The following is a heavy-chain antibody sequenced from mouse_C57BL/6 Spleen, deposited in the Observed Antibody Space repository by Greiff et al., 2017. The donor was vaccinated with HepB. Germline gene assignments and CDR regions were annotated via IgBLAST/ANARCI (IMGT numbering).Heavy chain of an antibody. Sequence: VQLKESGPGLVKPSQSLSLTCSVTGYSITSGYYWNWIRQFPGNKLEWMGYISYDGSNNYNPYIKNRISITRDTSKNQFFLKLNSLTTEDTATYYFARYRGIYYDYAYPSHWGQWTLVTVSA. D-gene: IGHD2-4*01. CDR2: ISYDGSN. V-gene: IGHV3-6*01. CDR1: GYSITSGYY. CDR3: ARYRGIYYDYAYPSH. J-gene: IGHJ3*01.